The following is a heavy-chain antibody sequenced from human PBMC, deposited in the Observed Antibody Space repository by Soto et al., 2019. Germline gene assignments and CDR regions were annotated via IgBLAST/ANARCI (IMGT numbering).Heavy chain of an antibody. J-gene: IGHJ4*02. Sequence: SETLSLTCTVSGGSISSGGYYWSWIRQHPGKGLEWIGYIYYSGSTYYNPSLKSRVTISLDTSKIQFSLKLSSVTAADTAVYYCAKVRADYYDSSGPIDYWGQGTLVTVSS. CDR1: GGSISSGGYY. CDR3: AKVRADYYDSSGPIDY. CDR2: IYYSGST. D-gene: IGHD3-22*01. V-gene: IGHV4-31*03.